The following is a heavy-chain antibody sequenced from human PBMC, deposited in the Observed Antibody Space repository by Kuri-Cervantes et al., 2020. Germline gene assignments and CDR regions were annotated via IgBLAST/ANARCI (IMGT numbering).Heavy chain of an antibody. CDR2: INPNSGGT. CDR1: GYTFTGYY. D-gene: IGHD2-15*01. V-gene: IGHV1-2*02. J-gene: IGHJ4*02. CDR3: ARSYCSGGSCYFRELGSGFDS. Sequence: ASVKVSCKASGYTFTGYYMHWVRQAPGQGLEWMGWINPNSGGTNYAQKFQGRVTMTRDTSISTAYMELSRLRSDDTAVYYCARSYCSGGSCYFRELGSGFDSWGQGTLVTVSS.